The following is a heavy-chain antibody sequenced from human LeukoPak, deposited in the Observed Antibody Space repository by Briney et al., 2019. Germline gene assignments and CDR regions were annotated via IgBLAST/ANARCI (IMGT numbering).Heavy chain of an antibody. CDR3: ARTYYYDSSGYYYVGGGFDY. CDR2: IYHSGST. V-gene: IGHV4-38-2*02. Sequence: SETLSLTCTVSGYSISSGYYWGWIRQPPGKGLEWIGSIYHSGSTYYNPSLKSRVTISVDTSKSQFSLKLSSVTAADTAVYYCARTYYYDSSGYYYVGGGFDYWGQGTLVTVSS. D-gene: IGHD3-22*01. J-gene: IGHJ4*02. CDR1: GYSISSGYY.